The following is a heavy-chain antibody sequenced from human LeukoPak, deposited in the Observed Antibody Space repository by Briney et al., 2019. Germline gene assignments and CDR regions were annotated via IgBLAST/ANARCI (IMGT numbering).Heavy chain of an antibody. D-gene: IGHD5/OR15-5a*01. CDR3: AKRLPHYFDY. V-gene: IGHV3-23*01. Sequence: GGSLRLSCAASGFTFSSYAMSWVRQAPGKGLEWVSAITGSGGTYYADSVKGRFTVSRDNSKNTLYLQMNSPSAEDTAVYYCAKRLPHYFDYWGQGTLVTFSS. J-gene: IGHJ4*02. CDR1: GFTFSSYA. CDR2: ITGSGGT.